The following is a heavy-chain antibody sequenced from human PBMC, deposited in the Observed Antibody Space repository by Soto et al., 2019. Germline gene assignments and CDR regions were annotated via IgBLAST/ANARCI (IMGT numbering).Heavy chain of an antibody. V-gene: IGHV1-3*01. CDR1: GYTFTSYA. CDR2: INAGNGNT. CDR3: ARVGIYSGSWYPYDY. J-gene: IGHJ4*02. Sequence: QVQLVQSGAEVKKPGASVKVSCKASGYTFTSYAMHWVRQAPGQRLEWMGWINAGNGNTKYSQKFQGRVTITRDTSASTAYMELSSLRSEDTAVYYCARVGIYSGSWYPYDYWGQGTLVTVSS. D-gene: IGHD6-13*01.